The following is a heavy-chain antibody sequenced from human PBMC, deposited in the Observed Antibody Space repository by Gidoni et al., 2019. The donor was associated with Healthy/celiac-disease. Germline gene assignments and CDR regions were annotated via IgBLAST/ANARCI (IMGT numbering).Heavy chain of an antibody. CDR1: GFTLDDYA. V-gene: IGHV3-9*01. Sequence: EVQPVASGGGLVQPGRSLRLSCAASGFTLDDYAMHWVRQATGKGLEWVSGISWNSGSIGYADSVKGRFTISRDNAKNSLYLQMNSLRAEDTALYYCARGRQPTKGAFDIWGQGTMVTVSS. D-gene: IGHD1-26*01. CDR3: ARGRQPTKGAFDI. J-gene: IGHJ3*02. CDR2: ISWNSGSI.